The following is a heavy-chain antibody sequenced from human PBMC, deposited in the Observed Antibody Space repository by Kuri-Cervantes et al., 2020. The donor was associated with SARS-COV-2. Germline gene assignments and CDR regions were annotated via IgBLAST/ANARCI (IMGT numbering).Heavy chain of an antibody. J-gene: IGHJ6*02. CDR3: ARDPTTTVTTVYYYYGMDV. V-gene: IGHV1-2*04. CDR1: GYTFTSYG. Sequence: VSVKVSCKASGYTFTSYGISWVRQAPGQGLEWMGWINPNSGGTNYAQKFQGWVTMTRDTSISTAYMELSRLRSDDTAVYYCARDPTTTVTTVYYYYGMDVWGQGTTVTVSS. D-gene: IGHD4-17*01. CDR2: INPNSGGT.